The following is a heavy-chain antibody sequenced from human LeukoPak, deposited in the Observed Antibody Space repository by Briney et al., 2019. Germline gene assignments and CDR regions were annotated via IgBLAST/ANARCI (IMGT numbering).Heavy chain of an antibody. D-gene: IGHD4-11*01. V-gene: IGHV4-39*01. CDR2: IYYSGST. CDR3: ARHSAVTTFALHY. CDR1: GGSISSSSYY. Sequence: SETLSLTCTVSGGSISSSSYYWGWIRQHPGKGLEWIGSIYYSGSTYSNPSLKSRVTISIDTSKNQFSLKLSSVTAADKAVYYCARHSAVTTFALHYWGQGTLVTVSA. J-gene: IGHJ4*02.